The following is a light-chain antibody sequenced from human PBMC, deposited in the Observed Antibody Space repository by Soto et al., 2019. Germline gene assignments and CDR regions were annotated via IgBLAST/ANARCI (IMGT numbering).Light chain of an antibody. CDR3: SAYTSSSTQV. CDR2: EVS. V-gene: IGLV2-14*01. CDR1: SSDVGGYNY. Sequence: QSALTQPASVSGSPGQSITISCTGTSSDVGGYNYVSWYQQHPGKAPKLMIYEVSNRPSGVSNRFSGSKSGNTASLTISGLQADDEADYYCSAYTSSSTQVFGTGTKLTVI. J-gene: IGLJ1*01.